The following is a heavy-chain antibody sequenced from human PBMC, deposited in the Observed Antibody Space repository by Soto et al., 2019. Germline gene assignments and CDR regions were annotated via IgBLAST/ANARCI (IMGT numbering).Heavy chain of an antibody. CDR3: ARDTYGSGSYYDPLYYYYGMDV. Sequence: ASVKGSCKASGYTLTGYYMHWVRQAPGQGIERKGWINPNSGGTNYAQKYQGWVTMTRDTSISTAYMELSRLRSDDTAVYYCARDTYGSGSYYDPLYYYYGMDVWGQGTTVTVSS. V-gene: IGHV1-2*04. CDR2: INPNSGGT. CDR1: GYTLTGYY. J-gene: IGHJ6*02. D-gene: IGHD3-10*01.